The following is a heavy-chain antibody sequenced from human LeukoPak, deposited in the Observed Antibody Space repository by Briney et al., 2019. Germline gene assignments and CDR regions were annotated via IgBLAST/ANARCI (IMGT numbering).Heavy chain of an antibody. Sequence: SETLSLTCTVSGGSISSSGYYWGWIRQPPGKGLEWIGSIYYSGSTYYNPSLKSRVTISVDTSKNQFSLKLSSVTAADTAVYYCASPGGRRSPFDYWGQGTLVTVSS. D-gene: IGHD3-16*01. CDR3: ASPGGRRSPFDY. V-gene: IGHV4-39*07. CDR1: GGSISSSGYY. CDR2: IYYSGST. J-gene: IGHJ4*02.